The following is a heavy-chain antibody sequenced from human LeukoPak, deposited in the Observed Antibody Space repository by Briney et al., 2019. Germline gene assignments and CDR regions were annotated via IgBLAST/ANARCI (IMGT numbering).Heavy chain of an antibody. CDR2: IWYDGRKI. Sequence: GGSLRLSCAASGFTFSNYGLHWVRQAPGKGLEWVAVIWYDGRKIYYTDSVKGRFTISRDKSKNTLYLQMNSLRAEDTDLYSCAREAYSYGSTDYYFDLWGRGTLVTVSS. CDR3: AREAYSYGSTDYYFDL. V-gene: IGHV3-33*01. J-gene: IGHJ2*01. CDR1: GFTFSNYG. D-gene: IGHD5-18*01.